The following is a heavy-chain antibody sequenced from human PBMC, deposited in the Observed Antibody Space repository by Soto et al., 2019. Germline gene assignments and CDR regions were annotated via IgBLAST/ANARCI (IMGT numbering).Heavy chain of an antibody. D-gene: IGHD4-17*01. CDR3: ARGRYGDY. J-gene: IGHJ4*02. CDR2: TSANNGNT. V-gene: IGHV1-18*01. CDR1: GYIFTSYG. Sequence: QAHLVQSGPEVKKPGASVKVSCKGSGYIFTSYGIAWVRQAPGQGLEWMGWTSANNGNTEYAQKFQGRVTVTRDTSTSTAYRELRSLRSDDTALYYCARGRYGDYWGQGSLVTVSS.